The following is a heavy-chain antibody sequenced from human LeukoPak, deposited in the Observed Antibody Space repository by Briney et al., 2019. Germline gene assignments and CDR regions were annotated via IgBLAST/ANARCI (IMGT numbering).Heavy chain of an antibody. CDR3: ARQSRNVAGGFDP. J-gene: IGHJ5*02. CDR2: IYPGDSDT. CDR1: GYSFTSYW. Sequence: HGESLKISCKGSGYSFTSYWIGWVRQMPGKGLEWMGIIYPGDSDTRYSPSFQGQVTISADKSISTAYLQWRSLKASDSAMYYCARQSRNVAGGFDPWGQGTLVTVSS. V-gene: IGHV5-51*01. D-gene: IGHD6-19*01.